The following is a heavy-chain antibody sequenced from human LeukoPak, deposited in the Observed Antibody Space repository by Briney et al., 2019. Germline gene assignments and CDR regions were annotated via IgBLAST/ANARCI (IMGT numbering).Heavy chain of an antibody. CDR3: ARGTQNLRYFDWLPPDAFDI. V-gene: IGHV4-39*06. J-gene: IGHJ3*02. CDR2: IYYSGST. D-gene: IGHD3-9*01. CDR1: GGSISSSSYY. Sequence: SETLSLTCTVSGGSISSSSYYWGWIRQPPGKGLEWIGSIYYSGSTYYNPSLKSRVTISVDTSKNQFTLKLSSVTAADTAVYYCARGTQNLRYFDWLPPDAFDIWGQGTMVTVSS.